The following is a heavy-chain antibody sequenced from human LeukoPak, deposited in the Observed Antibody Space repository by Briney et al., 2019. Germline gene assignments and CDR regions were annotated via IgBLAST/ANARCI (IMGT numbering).Heavy chain of an antibody. J-gene: IGHJ4*02. CDR3: ARDGDLRYFDWPYFDY. CDR1: GFTVSSNY. V-gene: IGHV3-66*01. D-gene: IGHD3-9*01. Sequence: GGSLRLSCAASGFTVSSNYMSWVRQAPGKGLEWVSVIYSGGGTNYADSVKGRFTISRDKSKNTLYLQMNSLRAEDAAVYYCARDGDLRYFDWPYFDYWGQGTLVTVSS. CDR2: IYSGGGT.